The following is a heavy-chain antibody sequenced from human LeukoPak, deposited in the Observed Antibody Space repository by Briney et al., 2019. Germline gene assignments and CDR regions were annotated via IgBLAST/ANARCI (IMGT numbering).Heavy chain of an antibody. CDR1: GFTFSSYW. Sequence: GGSLRLSCAASGFTFSSYWMHWVRQAPGKGLVWVSRINTDGSSTSYADSVKGRFTISRDNAKNTLYLQMNSLRAEDTAVYYCARESGIAATLDLWGQGTLVTVSS. J-gene: IGHJ5*02. V-gene: IGHV3-74*01. CDR2: INTDGSST. D-gene: IGHD6-13*01. CDR3: ARESGIAATLDL.